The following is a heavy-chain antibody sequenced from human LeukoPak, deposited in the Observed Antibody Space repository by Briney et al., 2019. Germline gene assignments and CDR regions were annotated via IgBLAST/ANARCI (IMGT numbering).Heavy chain of an antibody. J-gene: IGHJ3*02. Sequence: GGSLRLSCAASGFTFSDYYMSWIRQAPGKGLEWVSYISSSGSTIYYADSVKGRFTISRDNAKNSLYLQMNSLRAEDTAVYYCARDREMATIRCAFDIWGQGTMVTVSS. CDR2: ISSSGSTI. D-gene: IGHD5-24*01. V-gene: IGHV3-11*01. CDR1: GFTFSDYY. CDR3: ARDREMATIRCAFDI.